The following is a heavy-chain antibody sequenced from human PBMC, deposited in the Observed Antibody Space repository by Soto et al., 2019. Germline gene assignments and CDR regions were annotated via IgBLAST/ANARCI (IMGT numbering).Heavy chain of an antibody. CDR1: YGPISSGGYH. Sequence: SETLSHTCTVSYGPISSGGYHWSLVHQHPGKGLEWIGYIYYSGSTYYNPSLKSRVTISVDTSKNQFSLKLSSVTAADTAVYYCAREYSSSSGWFEPWGQGTLVTVSS. CDR2: IYYSGST. D-gene: IGHD6-6*01. J-gene: IGHJ5*02. V-gene: IGHV4-31*03. CDR3: AREYSSSSGWFEP.